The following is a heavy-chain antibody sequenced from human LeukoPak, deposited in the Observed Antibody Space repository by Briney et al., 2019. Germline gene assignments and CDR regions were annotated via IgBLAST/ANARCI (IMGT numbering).Heavy chain of an antibody. Sequence: GGSLRLSCAASGFIFSNDAMHWVRQAPGKGLEWVAFIWFDGSNKHYADSVKGRFTISRDNAKNSLYLQMNSLRAEDTAVYYCARAGYRAALDYWGQGTLVTVSS. V-gene: IGHV3-33*01. CDR3: ARAGYRAALDY. J-gene: IGHJ4*02. D-gene: IGHD6-6*01. CDR2: IWFDGSNK. CDR1: GFIFSNDA.